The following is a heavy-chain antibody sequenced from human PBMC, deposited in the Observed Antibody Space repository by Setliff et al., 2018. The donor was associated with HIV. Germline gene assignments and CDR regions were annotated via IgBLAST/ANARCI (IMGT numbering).Heavy chain of an antibody. J-gene: IGHJ3*02. CDR2: FHYSGPT. V-gene: IGHV4-39*01. Sequence: PSETLSLTCNVSVGSFSNTDYYWGWIRQSPGKGLEWIGSFHYSGPTSYNPSLRRRVTISIDTSKNQFSLELTSVTAADSAIYYCARVGPRSEDYYEVAFDIWGQGTMVTVSS. CDR3: ARVGPRSEDYYEVAFDI. CDR1: VGSFSNTDYY. D-gene: IGHD3-22*01.